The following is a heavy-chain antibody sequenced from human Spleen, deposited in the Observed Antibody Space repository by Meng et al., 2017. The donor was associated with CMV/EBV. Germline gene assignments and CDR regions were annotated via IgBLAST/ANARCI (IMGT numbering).Heavy chain of an antibody. V-gene: IGHV1-2*02. Sequence: CETSGYTFTGYYIRWVRQAPGQGLEWMGWINPYSGVTNYAQRFQGRVTMAKDTSISTAYMELSRLRSDDTALYYCARSYGILWDFDYWGQGTLVTVSS. CDR3: ARSYGILWDFDY. J-gene: IGHJ4*02. CDR2: INPYSGVT. D-gene: IGHD3-16*01. CDR1: GYTFTGYY.